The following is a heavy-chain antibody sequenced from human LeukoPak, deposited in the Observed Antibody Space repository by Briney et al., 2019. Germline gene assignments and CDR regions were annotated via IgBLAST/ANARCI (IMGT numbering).Heavy chain of an antibody. D-gene: IGHD1-14*01. CDR3: ARHEPRNSPFDY. V-gene: IGHV4-39*01. Sequence: SETLSLTCAVSGASISRSTYYWGWTRQTPGKGLEWIASIYYTGTIVYNPSLESRVTMSVDMSKNHFSLKLRSVTAADTAVYYCARHEPRNSPFDYWGQGTLVTVS. J-gene: IGHJ4*02. CDR1: GASISRSTYY. CDR2: IYYTGTI.